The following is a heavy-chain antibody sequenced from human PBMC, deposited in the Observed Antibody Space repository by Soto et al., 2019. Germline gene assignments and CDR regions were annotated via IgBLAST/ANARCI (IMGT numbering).Heavy chain of an antibody. CDR3: VTEPYIGYGPAIVR. V-gene: IGHV4-59*01. Sequence: ETLTLTCAVSGVSISSYYWSWIRQPPGKGLEWIGYNYYSGTTNYNPSLKSRVTISVDTSKNQFFLRLTSVTAADTAVYYCVTEPYIGYGPAIVRWGSG. CDR2: NYYSGTT. D-gene: IGHD5-12*01. J-gene: IGHJ4*02. CDR1: GVSISSYY.